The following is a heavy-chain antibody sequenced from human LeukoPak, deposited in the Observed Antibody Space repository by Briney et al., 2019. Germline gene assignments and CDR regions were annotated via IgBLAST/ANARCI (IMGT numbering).Heavy chain of an antibody. CDR1: GFTFSSYA. V-gene: IGHV3-23*01. CDR3: AKDRVYYDFWSGLLSS. Sequence: GGSLRLSCAASGFTFSSYAMSWVRQAPGKGLEWVSAISGSGGSTCYADSVKGRFTISRDNSKNTLYLQMNSLRAEDTAVYYCAKDRVYYDFWSGLLSSWGQGTLVTVSS. J-gene: IGHJ4*02. D-gene: IGHD3-3*01. CDR2: ISGSGGST.